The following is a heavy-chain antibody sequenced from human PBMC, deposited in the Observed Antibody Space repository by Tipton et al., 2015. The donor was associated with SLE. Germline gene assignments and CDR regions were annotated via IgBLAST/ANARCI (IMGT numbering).Heavy chain of an antibody. CDR2: ISSSSSYI. Sequence: SLRLSCAASGFTFSSYSMNWVRQAPGKGLEWVASISSSSSYIYYADSVKGRFTISRDNAKNSLYLQMNSLRAEDTAVYYCARDLRGSHSSSDYWGQGTLVTVSS. J-gene: IGHJ4*02. CDR3: ARDLRGSHSSSDY. CDR1: GFTFSSYS. V-gene: IGHV3-21*01. D-gene: IGHD6-6*01.